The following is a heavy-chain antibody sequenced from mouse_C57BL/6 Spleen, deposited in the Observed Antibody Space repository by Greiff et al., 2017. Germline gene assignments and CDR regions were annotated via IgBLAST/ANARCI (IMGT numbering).Heavy chain of an antibody. CDR1: GYTFTDYY. Sequence: EVQLQQSGPVLVKPGASVKMSCKASGYTFTDYYMNWVKQSHGKSLEWIGVINPYNGGTSYNQKFTGKATLTVDKSSSTAYMELNSLTSEDSAVYYCARSEALLCGLDYWGQGTTRTVSS. CDR2: INPYNGGT. V-gene: IGHV1-19*01. J-gene: IGHJ2*01. D-gene: IGHD2-1*01. CDR3: ARSEALLCGLDY.